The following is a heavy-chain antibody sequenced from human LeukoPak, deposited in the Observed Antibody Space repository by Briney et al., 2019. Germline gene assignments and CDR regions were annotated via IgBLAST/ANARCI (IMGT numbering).Heavy chain of an antibody. Sequence: PGGSLRLSCAASGFTFSSYWMSWVRQAPGKGLEWVANIKQDGSEKYYVDSVKGRFTISRDNAKNSLYLHMNSLRADDTAVYYCARSPLHGYAEYWGQGTLVTVSS. D-gene: IGHD5-12*01. CDR3: ARSPLHGYAEY. J-gene: IGHJ4*02. V-gene: IGHV3-7*01. CDR1: GFTFSSYW. CDR2: IKQDGSEK.